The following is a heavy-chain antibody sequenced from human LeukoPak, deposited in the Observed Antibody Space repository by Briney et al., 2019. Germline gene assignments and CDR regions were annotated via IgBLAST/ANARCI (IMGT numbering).Heavy chain of an antibody. CDR2: IYYSGST. J-gene: IGHJ4*02. V-gene: IGHV4-30-4*01. Sequence: SETLPLTCTVSGGSISSGDYYWSWIRQPPGKGLEWIGYIYYSGSTYYNPSLKSRVTISVDTSKNQFSLKLSSVTAADTAVYYCARDPGDDSSGYYGGGGYWGQGTLVTVSS. D-gene: IGHD3-22*01. CDR1: GGSISSGDYY. CDR3: ARDPGDDSSGYYGGGGY.